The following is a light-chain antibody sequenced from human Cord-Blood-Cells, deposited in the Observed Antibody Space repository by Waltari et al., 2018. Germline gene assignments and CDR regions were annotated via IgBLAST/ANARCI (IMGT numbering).Light chain of an antibody. V-gene: IGKV3-11*01. CDR1: QSVRSY. CDR3: QQRSNWPSIT. Sequence: EIVLTQSPATLSLSPGERATLSCSASQSVRSYLAWYQQKPGQAPRLLIYDASNRATGIPARFSGSGSGTDFTLTISSLEPEDFAVYYCQQRSNWPSITFGQGTRLEIK. J-gene: IGKJ5*01. CDR2: DAS.